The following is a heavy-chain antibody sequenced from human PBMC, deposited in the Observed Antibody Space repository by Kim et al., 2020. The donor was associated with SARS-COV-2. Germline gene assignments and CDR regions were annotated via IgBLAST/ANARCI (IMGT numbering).Heavy chain of an antibody. Sequence: SVKVSCKASGGTFSSYAISWVRQAPGQGLEWMGGIIPIFGTANYAQKFQGRVTITADESTSTAYMELSSLRSEDTAVYYCARGAIHYFCSGGSCYNYFDYWGQGTLVTVSS. CDR1: GGTFSSYA. D-gene: IGHD2-15*01. J-gene: IGHJ4*02. V-gene: IGHV1-69*13. CDR2: IIPIFGTA. CDR3: ARGAIHYFCSGGSCYNYFDY.